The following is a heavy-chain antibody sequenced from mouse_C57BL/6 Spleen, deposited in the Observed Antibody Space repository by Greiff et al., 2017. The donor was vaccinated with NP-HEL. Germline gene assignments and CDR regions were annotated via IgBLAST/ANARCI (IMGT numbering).Heavy chain of an antibody. J-gene: IGHJ4*01. CDR2: IDPETGGT. Sequence: VKLMESGAELVRPGASVTLSCKASGYTFTDYEMHWVKQTPVHGLEWIGAIDPETGGTAYNQKFKGKAILTADKSSSTAYMELRSLTSEDSAVYYCTRTDSYAMDYWGQGTSVTVSS. CDR3: TRTDSYAMDY. V-gene: IGHV1-15*01. CDR1: GYTFTDYE.